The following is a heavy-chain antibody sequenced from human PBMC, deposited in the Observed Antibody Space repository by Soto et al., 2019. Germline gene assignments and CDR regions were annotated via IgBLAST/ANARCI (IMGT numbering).Heavy chain of an antibody. V-gene: IGHV1-69*13. D-gene: IGHD1-26*01. CDR2: IIPILGTA. Sequence: ASVKVSCKASGGTFSSYSINWVRQAPGQGLEWMGEIIPILGTANYAQKFQGRVTITADESTSTAYMELSSLRSEDTAVYYCARDGGRHSGGIDYWGQGTLVTVSS. CDR3: ARDGGRHSGGIDY. CDR1: GGTFSSYS. J-gene: IGHJ4*02.